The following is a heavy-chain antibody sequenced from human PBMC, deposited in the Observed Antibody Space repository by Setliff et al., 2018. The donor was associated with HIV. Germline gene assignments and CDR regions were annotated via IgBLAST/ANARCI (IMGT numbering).Heavy chain of an antibody. V-gene: IGHV4-34*01. Sequence: GSLRLSCAASGITLSNYAMSWVRQPPGKGLEWIGEINHSGDTNYNPSLKSRVTISVDTSQNQFSLKLSSVTAADTAIYYCARRIYGNNPYFDYWSQGTLVTVSS. CDR2: INHSGDT. CDR1: GITLSNYA. D-gene: IGHD4-17*01. J-gene: IGHJ4*02. CDR3: ARRIYGNNPYFDY.